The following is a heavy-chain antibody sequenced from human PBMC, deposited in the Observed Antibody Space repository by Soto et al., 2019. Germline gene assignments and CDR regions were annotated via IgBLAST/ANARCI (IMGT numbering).Heavy chain of an antibody. D-gene: IGHD3-3*01. CDR1: GYTFFTYD. CDR3: ARHASTTTSENWFDP. V-gene: IGHV1-18*01. J-gene: IGHJ5*02. CDR2: LSTYSGDT. Sequence: QVHLVQSGVEVKTPGASVKVSCQASGYTFFTYDISWVRQAPGQGLEWMGWLSTYSGDTKYAQKIQCKVTMTTDTSTTTAYMGLRSLSSDDTGVYYCARHASTTTSENWFDPWGQGNLVSVSS.